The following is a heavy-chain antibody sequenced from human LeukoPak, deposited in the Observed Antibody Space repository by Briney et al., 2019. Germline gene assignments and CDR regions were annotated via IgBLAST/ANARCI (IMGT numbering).Heavy chain of an antibody. Sequence: GGSLRLSCAASGFTVSSIHMVWVRQAPGQGLEWVSTISGSGGSTYYVDSVEGRFTISRDNSRNTLFLQMNSLRAEDTAVYYCARPVWSYTYYGMDVWGQGTTVTVSS. CDR1: GFTVSSIH. CDR3: ARPVWSYTYYGMDV. CDR2: ISGSGGST. J-gene: IGHJ6*02. V-gene: IGHV3-23*01. D-gene: IGHD3-3*01.